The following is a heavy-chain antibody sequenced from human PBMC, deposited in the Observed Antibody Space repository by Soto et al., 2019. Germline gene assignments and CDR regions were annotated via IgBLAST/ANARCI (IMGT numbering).Heavy chain of an antibody. J-gene: IGHJ4*02. Sequence: EVQLLESGGGLVQPGGSLRLSCAASGFTFSSYAMSWVRQAPGKGLEWVSAISGSGGSTYYADSVKGRFTISRDNPKNTLYLQMNSLRADDTAIYYCGKSPNIVATAALEWGQGTLVTVSS. CDR2: ISGSGGST. V-gene: IGHV3-23*01. D-gene: IGHD5-12*01. CDR3: GKSPNIVATAALE. CDR1: GFTFSSYA.